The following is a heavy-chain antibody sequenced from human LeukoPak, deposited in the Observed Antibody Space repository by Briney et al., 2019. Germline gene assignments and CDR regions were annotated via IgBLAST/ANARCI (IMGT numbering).Heavy chain of an antibody. J-gene: IGHJ4*02. D-gene: IGHD3-9*01. V-gene: IGHV1-69*04. Sequence: SVKVSCKASGGTFSSYAISWVRQAPGQGLEWMGRIIPILGIADYAQKFQGRVTITADKSASTAYMELSSLRSEDTAVYYCARDVHDILTGYYTRGYFDYWGQGTLVTVSS. CDR2: IIPILGIA. CDR3: ARDVHDILTGYYTRGYFDY. CDR1: GGTFSSYA.